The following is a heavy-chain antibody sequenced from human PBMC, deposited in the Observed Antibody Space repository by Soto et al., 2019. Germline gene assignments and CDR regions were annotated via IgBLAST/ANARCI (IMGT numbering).Heavy chain of an antibody. CDR1: GGSISSCGYS. Sequence: TLSLTCAVSGGSISSCGYSWSWIRQPPGKGLEWIGYIYHSGSTYYNPSLKSRVTISVDRSKNQFSLKLSSVTAADTAVYYCARAGGLGAVAVDYWGQGTLVTVSS. V-gene: IGHV4-30-2*01. CDR3: ARAGGLGAVAVDY. D-gene: IGHD6-19*01. J-gene: IGHJ4*02. CDR2: IYHSGST.